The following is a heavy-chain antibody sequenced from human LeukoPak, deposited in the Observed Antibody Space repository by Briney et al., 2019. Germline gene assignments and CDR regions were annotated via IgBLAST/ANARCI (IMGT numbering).Heavy chain of an antibody. CDR3: ARHQDDSSGYYYTASFDY. Sequence: SETLSLTCTVSGGSIRNSHYFWGWVRQPPGKGLEWIGSIYYSGSTYYNPSLKSRVTISVDTSKNQFSLKLSSVTAADTAVYYCARHQDDSSGYYYTASFDYWGQGTLVTVSS. J-gene: IGHJ4*02. D-gene: IGHD3-22*01. V-gene: IGHV4-39*01. CDR2: IYYSGST. CDR1: GGSIRNSHYF.